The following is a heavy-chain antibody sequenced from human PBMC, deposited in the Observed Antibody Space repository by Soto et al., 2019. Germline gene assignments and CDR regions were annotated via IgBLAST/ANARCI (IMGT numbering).Heavy chain of an antibody. CDR2: IWYDGGEK. Sequence: QVQLVESGGGVVQPGGSLRLSCAASGFTFSSYGMHWVRQAPGKGLEWVAVIWYDGGEKYYADSVKGRFTISRDNSKNTLSLQMNNLSAEDTAVYYCARYVSSRYNWIDPWGQRTLVTVSS. CDR1: GFTFSSYG. D-gene: IGHD6-13*01. CDR3: ARYVSSRYNWIDP. J-gene: IGHJ5*02. V-gene: IGHV3-33*01.